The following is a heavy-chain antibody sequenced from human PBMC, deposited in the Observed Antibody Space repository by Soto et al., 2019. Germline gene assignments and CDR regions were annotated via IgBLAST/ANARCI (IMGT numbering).Heavy chain of an antibody. CDR3: AASIFYYGMDV. CDR1: GYTFTNYW. Sequence: SLKISCKGSGYTFTNYWIGWVRQMPGKGLEWMGIIYPGDSDTKYNPSFQGQVTISADKSITTTYLQWSSLKASDTAIYYCAASIFYYGMDVWGQGTTVTVSS. J-gene: IGHJ6*02. CDR2: IYPGDSDT. V-gene: IGHV5-51*01.